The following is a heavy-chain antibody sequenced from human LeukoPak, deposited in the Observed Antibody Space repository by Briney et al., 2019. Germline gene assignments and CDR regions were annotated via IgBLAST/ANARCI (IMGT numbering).Heavy chain of an antibody. CDR1: GFTFSDFW. CDR2: INQNGNLK. CDR3: ARDPGFSAFDI. Sequence: GGSLRLSCAASGFTFSDFWMSWVRQTPDKGLELVANINQNGNLKSLLDPVKGRFTMSRDNAKRSVYLQMNNLRAEDTGVYYCARDPGFSAFDIWGQGTRITVSS. V-gene: IGHV3-7*01. J-gene: IGHJ3*02. D-gene: IGHD3-3*01.